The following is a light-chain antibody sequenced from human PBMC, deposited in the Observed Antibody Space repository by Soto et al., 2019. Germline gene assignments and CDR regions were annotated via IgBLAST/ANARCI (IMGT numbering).Light chain of an antibody. V-gene: IGLV2-14*01. CDR3: SSYTTTNAVV. Sequence: QSALTQPASVSGSPGQSITISCTGTSSDVGGYDFVSWYRQYPGQAPKILIYKVSLRPSGVSSRFSGSKSGNTASLTISGLQPEDESHYYCSSYTTTNAVVFGGGTKVTVL. CDR1: SSDVGGYDF. CDR2: KVS. J-gene: IGLJ2*01.